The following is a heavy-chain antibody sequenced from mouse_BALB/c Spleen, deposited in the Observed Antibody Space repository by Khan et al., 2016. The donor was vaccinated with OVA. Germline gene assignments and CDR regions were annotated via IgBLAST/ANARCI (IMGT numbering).Heavy chain of an antibody. J-gene: IGHJ3*01. D-gene: IGHD4-1*01. Sequence: EVQLVESGGDLVKPGGSLILSCAASGFTFSSYSMSWVRQTPDKRLEWVATISSGGDYTYYPDSVKGRFTISRDNAKNTLYLQMSSLKSEDTAMCYCASHLTGSFAYWGQGTLVTVSA. CDR3: ASHLTGSFAY. V-gene: IGHV5-6*01. CDR2: ISSGGDYT. CDR1: GFTFSSYS.